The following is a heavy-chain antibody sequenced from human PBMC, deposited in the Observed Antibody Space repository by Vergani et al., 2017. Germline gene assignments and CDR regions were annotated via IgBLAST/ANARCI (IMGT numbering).Heavy chain of an antibody. CDR3: TTDPRYCGDGSCYWLRDHHYYGMDV. CDR1: GFSFRNAW. Sequence: EVQLVESGGGTVKPGGSLRLSCVASGFSFRNAWMNWVRRTPGKGLEWVGRIKSTFDRGTTDYAAAVKGRFTISRDDSKNTLFLQMNGLKTEDIGVYYCTTDPRYCGDGSCYWLRDHHYYGMDVWGQGP. D-gene: IGHD2-21*01. CDR2: IKSTFDRGTT. J-gene: IGHJ6*02. V-gene: IGHV3-15*07.